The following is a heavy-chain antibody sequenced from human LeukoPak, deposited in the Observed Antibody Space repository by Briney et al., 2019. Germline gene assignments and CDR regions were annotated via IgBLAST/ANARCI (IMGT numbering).Heavy chain of an antibody. Sequence: PGGSLRLSCAASGFTFSSYSMNWVRQAPGMGLEWVSYISSSSSTIYYADSVKGRFTISRDNAKNSLYLQMNSLRDEDTAVYYCARTGYSSSSGWAYYYYYYMDVWGKGTTVTVSS. CDR3: ARTGYSSSSGWAYYYYYYMDV. CDR1: GFTFSSYS. D-gene: IGHD6-6*01. J-gene: IGHJ6*03. CDR2: ISSSSSTI. V-gene: IGHV3-48*02.